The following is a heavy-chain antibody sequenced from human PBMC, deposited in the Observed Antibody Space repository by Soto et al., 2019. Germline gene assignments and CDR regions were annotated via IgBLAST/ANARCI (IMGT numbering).Heavy chain of an antibody. Sequence: GASVKVSCKASGYTFTSYYMHWVRQAPGQGLEWMGIINPSGGSTSYAQKFQGRVTMTRDTSTSTVYMELSSLRSEDTAVYYCTTDGYSSSWYRLYYYYYGMDVWGQGTTVTVSS. J-gene: IGHJ6*02. CDR2: INPSGGST. CDR3: TTDGYSSSWYRLYYYYYGMDV. CDR1: GYTFTSYY. D-gene: IGHD6-13*01. V-gene: IGHV1-46*01.